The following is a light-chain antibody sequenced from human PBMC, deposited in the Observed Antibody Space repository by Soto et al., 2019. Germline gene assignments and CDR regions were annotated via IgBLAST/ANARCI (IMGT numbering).Light chain of an antibody. CDR2: SAS. CDR1: QGINNY. J-gene: IGKJ1*01. Sequence: DIQMTQSPSSLSASVGDSVTITCRASQGINNYLAWYQQKPGKVPVLLIYSASTLKSGVPSRFSGRGAGTDFTLTISSLQPEDFATYYCQKYNSALRTFGQGTKVDIK. CDR3: QKYNSALRT. V-gene: IGKV1-27*01.